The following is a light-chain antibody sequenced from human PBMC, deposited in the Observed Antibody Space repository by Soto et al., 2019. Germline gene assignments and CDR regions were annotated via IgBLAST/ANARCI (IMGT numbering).Light chain of an antibody. Sequence: QSALTQPPSASGSPGQSVTISCSGTSSDVGDYNYVSWYQQHPGKAPKLMIYEISKRPSGVPDRFSGSKSGNTASLTVSGLQAEDEADYYCYSYAGRTVVFGGGTQLTVL. CDR2: EIS. CDR3: YSYAGRTVV. CDR1: SSDVGDYNY. V-gene: IGLV2-8*01. J-gene: IGLJ2*01.